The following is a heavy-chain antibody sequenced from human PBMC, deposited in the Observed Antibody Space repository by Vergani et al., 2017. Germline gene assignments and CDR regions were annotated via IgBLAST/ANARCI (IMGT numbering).Heavy chain of an antibody. Sequence: QVQLVESGGGVVQPGRSLRLSCAASGFTFSSCGMHWVRQASGKGLEWVAVISYDGSNKYYADSVKGRFTISRDNSKNTLYLQMNSLRAEDTAVYYCAKVATGTTRYYYYYYMDVWGKGTTVTVSS. V-gene: IGHV3-30*18. CDR2: ISYDGSNK. D-gene: IGHD1-1*01. J-gene: IGHJ6*03. CDR3: AKVATGTTRYYYYYYMDV. CDR1: GFTFSSCG.